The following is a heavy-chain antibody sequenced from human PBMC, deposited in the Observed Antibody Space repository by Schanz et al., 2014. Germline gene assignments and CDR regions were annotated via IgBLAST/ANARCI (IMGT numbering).Heavy chain of an antibody. J-gene: IGHJ5*02. D-gene: IGHD6-19*01. CDR1: GGSISSGGYS. CDR2: IYYSGNT. V-gene: IGHV4-30-2*06. CDR3: ARGHHPHGITVAARGFDP. Sequence: LQLQESGSGLMKPSQTLSLTCAVSGGSISSGGYSWNWIRQSPGKGLEWIGYIYYSGNTYYNPSLKSRVTITVDRSKNQFPLRLDSVTAADTAVYYCARGHHPHGITVAARGFDPWGQGTLVTVSS.